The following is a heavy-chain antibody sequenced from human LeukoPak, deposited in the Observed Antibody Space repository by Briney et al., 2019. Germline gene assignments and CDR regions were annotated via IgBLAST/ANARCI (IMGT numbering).Heavy chain of an antibody. D-gene: IGHD2-2*01. V-gene: IGHV1-8*03. Sequence: ASARPSCKASGYTFTSYDINWGRQATGQGLEWWGWMNPNSGDKGYAPKFQGRVTITRNTSKSTAYMELCSLRSEDTAVYYCARGRRQGRCSSTSCYSYYFDYWGQGTLVTVSS. J-gene: IGHJ4*02. CDR1: GYTFTSYD. CDR2: MNPNSGDK. CDR3: ARGRRQGRCSSTSCYSYYFDY.